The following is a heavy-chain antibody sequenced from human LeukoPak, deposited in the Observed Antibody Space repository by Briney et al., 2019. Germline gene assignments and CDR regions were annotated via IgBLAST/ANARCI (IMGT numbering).Heavy chain of an antibody. CDR3: ARVLASDNDFWSGSQFWFDP. D-gene: IGHD3-3*01. Sequence: LSLTCTVSGGSIRSGSYYWTWIRQPAGKGLEWIGRIYTSGNTNYNLSLKSRITISLDTSKNQFSLKLSSVTAADTAVYYCARVLASDNDFWSGSQFWFDPWGQGILVTVSS. CDR2: IYTSGNT. V-gene: IGHV4-61*02. CDR1: GGSIRSGSYY. J-gene: IGHJ5*02.